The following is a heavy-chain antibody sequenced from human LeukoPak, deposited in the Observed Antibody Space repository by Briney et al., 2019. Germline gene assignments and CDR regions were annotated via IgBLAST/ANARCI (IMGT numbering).Heavy chain of an antibody. CDR2: IKQDGSEK. V-gene: IGHV3-7*01. D-gene: IGHD3-22*01. Sequence: PGGSLRLSCAASGFTFSSYWMSWVRQAPGKGLEWVANIKQDGSEKYYVDSVKGPFTISRDNAKNSLYLQMNSLRAEDTAVYYCARETYYYDSSGFPSDAFDIWGQGTMVTVSS. CDR3: ARETYYYDSSGFPSDAFDI. J-gene: IGHJ3*02. CDR1: GFTFSSYW.